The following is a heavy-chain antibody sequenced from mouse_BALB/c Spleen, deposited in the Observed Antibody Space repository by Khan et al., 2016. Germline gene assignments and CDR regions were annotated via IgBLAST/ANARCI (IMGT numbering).Heavy chain of an antibody. V-gene: IGHV1-15*01. CDR3: TGKRVFYGNYDFDS. CDR1: GYTFSDYE. CDR2: IDPETGGT. J-gene: IGHJ2*01. D-gene: IGHD2-1*01. Sequence: QVQLQQSGAELVRPGASVTLSCKASGYTFSDYEMHWVKQTPVHGLEWIGAIDPETGGTAYNQKFKGQATLTAGRSSSTAYMELRSLTSEDSAVYYCTGKRVFYGNYDFDSWGQGTTLTFSS.